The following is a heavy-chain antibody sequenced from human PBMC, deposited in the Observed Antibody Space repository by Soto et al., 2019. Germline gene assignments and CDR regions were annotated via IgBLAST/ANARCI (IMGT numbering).Heavy chain of an antibody. CDR3: ARVKLGYCISTSCYHDY. CDR1: GFTFSSYS. CDR2: ISSSSGYI. Sequence: GGSLRLSCAASGFTFSSYSMNRVRQAPGKGLEWVSSISSSSGYIYYADSVKGRFTISRDNAKNSLYLQMNSLRAEDTAVYYCARVKLGYCISTSCYHDYWGQATLVTVSS. V-gene: IGHV3-21*01. D-gene: IGHD2-2*01. J-gene: IGHJ4*02.